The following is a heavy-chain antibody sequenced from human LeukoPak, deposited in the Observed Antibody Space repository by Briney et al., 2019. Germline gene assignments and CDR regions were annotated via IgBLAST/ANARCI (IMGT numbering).Heavy chain of an antibody. CDR1: GGSVSSGSYY. D-gene: IGHD3-3*01. Sequence: SETLSLTCTVSGGSVSSGSYYWSWIRQPPGKGLEWIGYIYYSGSTNYNPSLKSRVTISVDTSKNQFSLKLSSVTAADTAVYYCARDRVDFWSGYSPYGMDVWGQETTVTVSS. J-gene: IGHJ6*02. CDR3: ARDRVDFWSGYSPYGMDV. CDR2: IYYSGST. V-gene: IGHV4-61*01.